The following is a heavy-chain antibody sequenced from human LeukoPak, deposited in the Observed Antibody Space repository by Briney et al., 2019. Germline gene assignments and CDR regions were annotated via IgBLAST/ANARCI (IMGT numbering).Heavy chain of an antibody. D-gene: IGHD6-13*01. CDR2: ISGSGGT. V-gene: IGHV3-23*01. Sequence: GGSLRLSCAASGFTFSSHAMSWVRQAPGKGLEWVSAISGSGGTYYADSVKGRFTISRDNSKNTLYLQMNSLRAEDTAVYHCAKQYSSSWHYFDYWGQGTLVTVSS. CDR3: AKQYSSSWHYFDY. J-gene: IGHJ4*02. CDR1: GFTFSSHA.